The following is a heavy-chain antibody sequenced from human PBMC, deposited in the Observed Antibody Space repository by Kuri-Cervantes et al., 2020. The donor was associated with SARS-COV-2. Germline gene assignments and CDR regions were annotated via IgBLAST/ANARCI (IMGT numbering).Heavy chain of an antibody. Sequence: SETLSLTCAVYGGSFSGYYWSWIRQPPGKGLEWIGEINHSGSTNYNPSLKSRVTISVDTSKNQFSLKLSPVTAADTAVYYCARGLFYFDYWGQGTLVTVSS. CDR2: INHSGST. V-gene: IGHV4-34*01. J-gene: IGHJ4*02. CDR3: ARGLFYFDY. CDR1: GGSFSGYY.